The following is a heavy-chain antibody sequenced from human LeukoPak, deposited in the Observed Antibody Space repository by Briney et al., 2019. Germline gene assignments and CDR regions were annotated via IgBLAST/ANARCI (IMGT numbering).Heavy chain of an antibody. CDR3: ARDFLTGYFDY. J-gene: IGHJ4*02. CDR1: GFTFSAYN. V-gene: IGHV3-48*02. Sequence: PGGSLRLSCAASGFTFSAYNMNWVRQAPGKGLEWVSYISSSGSTKYYADSVKGRFTISRDNVKNSLFLQMNSLSDEDTAVCYRARDFLTGYFDYWAREPWSPSPQ. CDR2: ISSSGSTK. D-gene: IGHD3-9*01.